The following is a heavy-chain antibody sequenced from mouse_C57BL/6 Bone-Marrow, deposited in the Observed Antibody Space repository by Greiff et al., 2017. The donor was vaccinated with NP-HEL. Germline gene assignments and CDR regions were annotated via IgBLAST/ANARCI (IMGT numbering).Heavy chain of an antibody. D-gene: IGHD2-5*01. CDR2: IYPRSGNT. Sequence: QVQLQQSGAELARPGASVKLSCKASGYTFTSYGISWVKQRTGQGLEWIGEIYPRSGNTYYNEKFKGKATLTADKSSSTAYMELRSLTSEDSAVYFCARGPYSNPFAYWGQGTLVTVSA. CDR1: GYTFTSYG. J-gene: IGHJ3*01. V-gene: IGHV1-81*01. CDR3: ARGPYSNPFAY.